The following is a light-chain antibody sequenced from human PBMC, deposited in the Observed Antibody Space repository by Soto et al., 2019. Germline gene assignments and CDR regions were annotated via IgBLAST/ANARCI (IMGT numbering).Light chain of an antibody. J-gene: IGKJ3*01. Sequence: DIQMPQSPPSLSASVGVRVTITCQASQDIGYSLNWFQHEPGKAPNLVIYDAYNLEIGFPSRFSGSGSGTDFTFTITSLRPEYIATYYCQKSDHLPLFGPGTKVESK. V-gene: IGKV1-33*01. CDR3: QKSDHLPL. CDR1: QDIGYS. CDR2: DAY.